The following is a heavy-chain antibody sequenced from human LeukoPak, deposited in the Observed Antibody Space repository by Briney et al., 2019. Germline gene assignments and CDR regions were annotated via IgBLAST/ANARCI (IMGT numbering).Heavy chain of an antibody. CDR2: IKQDGSGK. CDR1: GFTFSSYW. Sequence: GGSLRLSCAASGFTFSSYWMSWVRQAPGEGLEWVANIKQDGSGKYYVDSVKGRFTISRDNAKNSLYLQMNSLRVEDTAVYYCAKEGRSLQTYWGQGTLVTVSS. J-gene: IGHJ4*02. V-gene: IGHV3-7*03. D-gene: IGHD5-24*01. CDR3: AKEGRSLQTY.